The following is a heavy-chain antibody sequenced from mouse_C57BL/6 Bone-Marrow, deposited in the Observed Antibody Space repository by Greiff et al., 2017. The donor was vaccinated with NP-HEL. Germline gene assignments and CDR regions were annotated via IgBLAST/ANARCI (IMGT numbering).Heavy chain of an antibody. CDR2: INPSSGYT. CDR3: ARSYYYGSSYGAY. CDR1: GYTFTSYT. J-gene: IGHJ3*01. Sequence: VQLQESGAELARPGASVKMSCKASGYTFTSYTMHWVKQRPGQGLEWIGYINPSSGYTKYTQKFKDKATLTADKSSSTAYMQLSSLTSEDSAVYYCARSYYYGSSYGAYWGQGTLVTVSA. V-gene: IGHV1-4*01. D-gene: IGHD1-1*01.